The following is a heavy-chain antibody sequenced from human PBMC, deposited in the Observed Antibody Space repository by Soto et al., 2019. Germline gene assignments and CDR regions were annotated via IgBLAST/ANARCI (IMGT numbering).Heavy chain of an antibody. CDR1: GFTFSSYA. CDR2: VRGNGNPQ. Sequence: GGSLRLSCSASGFTFSSYAMHWVCQAPGKGLEYVARVRGNGNPQFYAYSVKGRFTISRDNSKNALYLRMSSLSAADTAVYYCVKGRGGNYFDFFDWGQGALVTVSS. CDR3: VKGRGGNYFDFFD. V-gene: IGHV3-64D*06. J-gene: IGHJ4*02. D-gene: IGHD3-10*01.